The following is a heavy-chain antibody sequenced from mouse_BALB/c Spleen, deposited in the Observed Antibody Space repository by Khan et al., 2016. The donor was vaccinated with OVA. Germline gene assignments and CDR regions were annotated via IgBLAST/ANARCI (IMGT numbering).Heavy chain of an antibody. CDR1: GFTFSSYG. CDR2: ISSGGHYT. V-gene: IGHV5-6*01. Sequence: EVELVESGGDLVKPGGSLKLSCAASGFTFSSYGMSWVRQTPDKRLEWVATISSGGHYTYFPDSVRGRFTISRDNAKNTLYLQMSSLKSEDTAMYYCARTMNTAMEDYYARDYWGQGTSVTVSS. J-gene: IGHJ4*01. CDR3: ARTMNTAMEDYYARDY. D-gene: IGHD2-4*01.